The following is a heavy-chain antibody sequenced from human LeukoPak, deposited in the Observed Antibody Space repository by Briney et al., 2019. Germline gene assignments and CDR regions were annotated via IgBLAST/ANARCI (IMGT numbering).Heavy chain of an antibody. CDR1: GYNFTSYW. Sequence: GESLKISCKTSGYNFTSYWIAWVRQMPGKGLEWVGIIYPGDSDTTYSPSFQGQVTISADKSISTAYLQWSSLKASDTAMFYCARLLGPYCSSTNCYEYFDSWGQGTLVTVSS. D-gene: IGHD2-2*01. V-gene: IGHV5-51*01. J-gene: IGHJ4*02. CDR3: ARLLGPYCSSTNCYEYFDS. CDR2: IYPGDSDT.